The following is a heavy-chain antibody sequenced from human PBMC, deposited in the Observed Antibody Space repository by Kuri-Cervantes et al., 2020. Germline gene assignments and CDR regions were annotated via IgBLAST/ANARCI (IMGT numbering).Heavy chain of an antibody. Sequence: SETLSLTCAVYGGSFSGYYWSWIRQPPGKGLEWIGEINHSGSTNYNPSLKSRVTISVDTSKNQFSLKLSSVTAADTAVYYCARGTWRSWYFDLWGRGTLVTVSS. CDR2: INHSGST. CDR3: ARGTWRSWYFDL. CDR1: GGSFSGYY. J-gene: IGHJ2*01. V-gene: IGHV4-34*01.